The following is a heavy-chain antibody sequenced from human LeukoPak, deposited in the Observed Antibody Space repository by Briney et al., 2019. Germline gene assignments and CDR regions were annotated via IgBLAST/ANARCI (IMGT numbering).Heavy chain of an antibody. D-gene: IGHD1-1*01. CDR3: ARDHNYAFDN. CDR1: GFPFIEYS. J-gene: IGHJ4*02. V-gene: IGHV3-48*01. CDR2: IGIDSGNT. Sequence: GGSLRLSCTASGFPFIEYSMNWVRQVPGKGLEWIAYIGIDSGNTKYADSVRGRFTISADKTKNSLYLQMYSLRVDDTAVYYCARDHNYAFDNWGQGTLVSVAS.